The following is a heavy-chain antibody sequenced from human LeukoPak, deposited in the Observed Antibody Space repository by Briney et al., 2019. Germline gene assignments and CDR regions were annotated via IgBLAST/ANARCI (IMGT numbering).Heavy chain of an antibody. V-gene: IGHV4-61*02. CDR2: IYTSGST. D-gene: IGHD1-26*01. J-gene: IGHJ6*03. Sequence: SEALSLTCTVSGGSISSGNYYWSWIRQPAGKGLEWIGRIYTSGSTNYSPSLKSRVTISVDTSKNQFSLKLSSVTAADTAVYYCARLEWEPHYYYYMDVWGKGTTVTVSS. CDR3: ARLEWEPHYYYYMDV. CDR1: GGSISSGNYY.